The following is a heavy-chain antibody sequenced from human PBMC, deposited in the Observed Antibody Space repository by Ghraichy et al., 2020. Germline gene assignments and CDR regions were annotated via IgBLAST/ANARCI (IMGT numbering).Heavy chain of an antibody. J-gene: IGHJ3*02. V-gene: IGHV3-53*01. D-gene: IGHD1-26*01. Sequence: LSLTCAASGFTVSSNYMSWVRQAPGKGLEWVSVIYSGGSTYYADSVKGRFTISRDNSKNTLYLQMNSLRAEDTAVYYCARGGSYYDAFDIWGQGTMVTVSS. CDR3: ARGGSYYDAFDI. CDR1: GFTVSSNY. CDR2: IYSGGST.